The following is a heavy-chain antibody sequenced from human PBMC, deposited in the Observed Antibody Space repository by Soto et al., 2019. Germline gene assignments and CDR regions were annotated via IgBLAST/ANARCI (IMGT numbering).Heavy chain of an antibody. J-gene: IGHJ6*02. CDR3: ARAGDLTGTSSYYYYYGMDV. V-gene: IGHV3-48*02. CDR1: GFTFSSYS. Sequence: GGSLRLSCAASGFTFSSYSMNWVCQAPGKGLEWVSYISSSSSTIYYADSVKGRFAISRDNAKNSLYLQMNSLRDEDTAVYYCARAGDLTGTSSYYYYYGMDVWGQGTTVTVSS. CDR2: ISSSSSTI. D-gene: IGHD1-7*01.